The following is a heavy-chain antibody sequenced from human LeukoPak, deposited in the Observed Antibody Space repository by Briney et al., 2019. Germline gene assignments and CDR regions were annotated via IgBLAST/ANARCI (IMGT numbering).Heavy chain of an antibody. CDR2: IKQDESEK. CDR1: GFTFSSYW. D-gene: IGHD6-6*01. J-gene: IGHJ4*02. Sequence: GGSLRLSCAASGFTFSSYWMSWVRQAPGKGLEWVANIKQDESEKYYVDSVKGRFTISRDNAKNSLYLQMNSLRAEDTAVYYCARGTKYSSSELFDYWGQGTLVTVSS. CDR3: ARGTKYSSSELFDY. V-gene: IGHV3-7*01.